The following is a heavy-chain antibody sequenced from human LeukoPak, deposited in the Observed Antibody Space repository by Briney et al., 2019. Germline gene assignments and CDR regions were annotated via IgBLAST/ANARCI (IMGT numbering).Heavy chain of an antibody. CDR3: AKLSACSSTSCYTHFDY. CDR1: GFTFSSYG. D-gene: IGHD2-2*02. CDR2: ISGSGGST. V-gene: IGHV3-23*01. Sequence: AGSLTLSCAASGFTFSSYGMSWVRQAPGKGLEWVSAISGSGGSTYYADPVKGRFTISRDNSKNTLYLQMNSLRAEDTAVYYCAKLSACSSTSCYTHFDYWGQGTLVTVSS. J-gene: IGHJ4*02.